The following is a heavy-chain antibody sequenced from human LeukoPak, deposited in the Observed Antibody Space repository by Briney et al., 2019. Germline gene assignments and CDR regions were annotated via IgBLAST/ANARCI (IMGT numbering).Heavy chain of an antibody. V-gene: IGHV3-53*01. Sequence: GGSLRLSCAASGFTFSSYAMSWVRQAPGKGLEWVSVILTAGKTYYADSVKGRFTISRDDSKNMVYLQMNSLRTEDTAVYFCAREGYSSGWFRLWGQGTLVTVSS. J-gene: IGHJ4*02. D-gene: IGHD6-19*01. CDR3: AREGYSSGWFRL. CDR1: GFTFSSYA. CDR2: ILTAGKT.